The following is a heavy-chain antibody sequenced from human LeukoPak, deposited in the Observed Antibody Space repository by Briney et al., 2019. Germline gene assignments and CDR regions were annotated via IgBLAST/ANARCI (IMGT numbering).Heavy chain of an antibody. CDR1: GFTFSSHW. CDR2: IKQGGSEI. CDR3: ARGRGDY. Sequence: PGGSLRLSCAASGFTFSSHWMNWVRQAPGKGLGWVANIKQGGSEIYYVDSVKGRFTISRDDAKNSLYLQMNSLRDEDTAVYYCARGRGDYWGQGTLVTVSS. V-gene: IGHV3-7*01. J-gene: IGHJ4*02.